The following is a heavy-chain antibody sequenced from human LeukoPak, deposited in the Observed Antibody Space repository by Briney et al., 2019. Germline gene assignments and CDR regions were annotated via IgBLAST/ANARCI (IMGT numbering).Heavy chain of an antibody. J-gene: IGHJ4*02. V-gene: IGHV1-18*01. D-gene: IGHD3-22*01. CDR3: ARDRGSYYDSSGGPSDY. CDR2: ISAYNGNT. CDR1: GYTFTSYG. Sequence: ASVKVSCKASGYTFTSYGISWVRQAPGQGLEWMGWISAYNGNTNYAQKFQGRVTMTRETSINTAYMELSRLRSDDTAVYYCARDRGSYYDSSGGPSDYWGQGTLVTVSS.